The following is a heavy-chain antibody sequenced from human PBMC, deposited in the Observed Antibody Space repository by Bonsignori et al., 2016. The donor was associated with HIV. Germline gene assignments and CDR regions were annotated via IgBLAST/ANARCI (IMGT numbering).Heavy chain of an antibody. CDR2: ISSSSSYI. CDR3: ARDLAYCGGDCYEYFDY. V-gene: IGHV3-21*01. Sequence: VRQMPGKGLEWVSSISSSSSYIYYADSVKGRFTISRDNAKNSLYLQMNSLRAEDTAVYYCARDLAYCGGDCYEYFDYWGQGTLVTVSS. J-gene: IGHJ4*02. D-gene: IGHD2-21*01.